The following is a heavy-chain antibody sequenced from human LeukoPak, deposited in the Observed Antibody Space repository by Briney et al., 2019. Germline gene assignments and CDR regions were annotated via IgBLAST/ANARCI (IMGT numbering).Heavy chain of an antibody. CDR2: IYYSGST. V-gene: IGHV4-59*08. CDR3: ARHYCSSSSCYAGFDY. J-gene: IGHJ4*02. CDR1: GGSISSYY. D-gene: IGHD2-2*01. Sequence: SETLSLTFTVPGGSISSYYWSWIRKPPGKGLEGIGSIYYSGSTNYTPSLKSRVPISVDTSKNQFSLTLSSVTAADTAVYYCARHYCSSSSCYAGFDYWGQGTLVTVSS.